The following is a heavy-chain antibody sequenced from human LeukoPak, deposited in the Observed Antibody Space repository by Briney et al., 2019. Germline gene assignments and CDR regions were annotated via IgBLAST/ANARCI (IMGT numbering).Heavy chain of an antibody. CDR3: ARHDNWNFLD. D-gene: IGHD1-7*01. CDR1: GGSLSGYY. J-gene: IGHJ4*02. Sequence: SETLSLTCAVYGGSLSGYYWSWIRQPPGKGLEWIGEINHSGSTNYNPSLKSRVTISVDTSKNQFSLKLSSVTAADTAVYYCARHDNWNFLDWGQGTLVTVSS. V-gene: IGHV4-34*01. CDR2: INHSGST.